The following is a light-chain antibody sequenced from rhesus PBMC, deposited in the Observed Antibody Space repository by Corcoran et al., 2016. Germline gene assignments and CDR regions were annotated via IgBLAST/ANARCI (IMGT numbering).Light chain of an antibody. CDR2: EVT. J-gene: IGLJ1*01. V-gene: IGLV2-23*01. CDR1: SNDVGGYDY. Sequence: QAALTQFPSVSGSPGQSVTISCTGTSNDVGGYDYVSWYRQHPGTAPKLMIFEVTKRPSGVSDRFSGSKSANTASLTISGLQAEDEADYFCSSYSGTSTFYIFGAGTRLTVL. CDR3: SSYSGTSTFYI.